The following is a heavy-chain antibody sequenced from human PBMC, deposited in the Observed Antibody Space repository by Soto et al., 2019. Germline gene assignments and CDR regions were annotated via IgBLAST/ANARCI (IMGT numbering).Heavy chain of an antibody. CDR2: IHPYDSDI. D-gene: IGHD6-13*01. Sequence: ESLKISCKTSGYSFTGYWIAWVRQMPGGGLEWMGIIHPYDSDIRYSPSFQGQVTISGDNSIKTAYLQWSSLKASDTAMYYCARHGWIATAGKGRGNWFDPWGQGTLVTVSS. V-gene: IGHV5-51*01. J-gene: IGHJ5*02. CDR3: ARHGWIATAGKGRGNWFDP. CDR1: GYSFTGYW.